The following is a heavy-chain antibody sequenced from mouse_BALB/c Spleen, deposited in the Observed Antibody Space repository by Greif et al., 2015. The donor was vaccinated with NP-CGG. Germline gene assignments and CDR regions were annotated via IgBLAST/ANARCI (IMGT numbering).Heavy chain of an antibody. CDR1: GFTFSSYT. J-gene: IGHJ3*01. Sequence: EVQGVESGGGLVKPGGSLKLSCAASGFTFSSYTMSWVRQTPEKRLEWVATISSGGSYTYYPDSVKGRFTISRDNAKNTLYLQMSSLKSEDTAMYYCTRENEFAYWGQGTLVTVSA. V-gene: IGHV5-6-4*01. CDR2: ISSGGSYT. CDR3: TRENEFAY.